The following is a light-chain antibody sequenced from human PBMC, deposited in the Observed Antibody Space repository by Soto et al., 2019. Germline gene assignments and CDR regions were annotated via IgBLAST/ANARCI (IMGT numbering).Light chain of an antibody. CDR3: CSYAGSYTWV. V-gene: IGLV2-11*01. J-gene: IGLJ3*02. CDR1: NSDVGGYNY. Sequence: QSVLTQPRSVSGSPGQSVTISCTGTNSDVGGYNYVSWYQQHPGKAPKLMIYDVSVRPSGVPDRFSGSKSGNTASLTISGLQAEDEADYYCCSYAGSYTWVFGGGTQLTVL. CDR2: DVS.